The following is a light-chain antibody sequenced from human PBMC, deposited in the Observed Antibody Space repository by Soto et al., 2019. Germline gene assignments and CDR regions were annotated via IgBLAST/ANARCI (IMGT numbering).Light chain of an antibody. J-gene: IGLJ3*02. CDR2: GDN. Sequence: QAVVTQPPSVSGAPGQRVTISCTGSSSNIGAGYDIHWYQQLPGIAPKLLIYGDNNRPSGVPDRFSVSKSGTSASLAITGLQAEDEAGYYCQSYDSSLGGSVFGGGTKLTVL. CDR1: SSNIGAGYD. V-gene: IGLV1-40*01. CDR3: QSYDSSLGGSV.